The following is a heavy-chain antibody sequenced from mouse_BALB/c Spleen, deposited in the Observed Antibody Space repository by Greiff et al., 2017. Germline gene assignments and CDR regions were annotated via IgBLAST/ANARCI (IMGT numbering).Heavy chain of an antibody. CDR1: GYTFTSYV. Sequence: VQLKESGPELVKPGASVKMSCKASGYTFTSYVMHWVKQKPGQGLEWIGYINPYNDGTKYNEKFKGKATLTSDKSSSTAYMELSSLTSEDSAVYYCARGGGSSYGAMDYWGQGTSVTVSS. D-gene: IGHD1-1*01. J-gene: IGHJ4*01. CDR3: ARGGGSSYGAMDY. CDR2: INPYNDGT. V-gene: IGHV1-14*01.